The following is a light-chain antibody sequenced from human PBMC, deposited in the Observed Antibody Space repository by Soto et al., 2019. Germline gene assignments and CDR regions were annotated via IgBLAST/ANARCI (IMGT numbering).Light chain of an antibody. CDR3: QQYGSSPRRT. J-gene: IGKJ3*01. V-gene: IGKV3-20*01. CDR1: ESISSHY. CDR2: GAS. Sequence: PGERATLSCRASESISSHYIAWYQHKPGQAPRLLIFGASTRATGIPDRFSGSWSGTDFTLTISRLEPEDFAMYYCQQYGSSPRRTFGPGTKVDIK.